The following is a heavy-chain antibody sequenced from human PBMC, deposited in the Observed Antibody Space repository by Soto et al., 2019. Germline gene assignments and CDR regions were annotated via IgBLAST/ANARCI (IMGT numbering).Heavy chain of an antibody. CDR3: AREVMGYGDTYYFDY. Sequence: EVQLVESGGGLVKPGGSLRLSCAASGFTFSSYSMNWVRQAPGKGLEWVSSISSSSSYIYYADSVKGRFTISRDSAKNSLYLQMNSLRAEDTAVYYCAREVMGYGDTYYFDYWGQGTLVTVSS. V-gene: IGHV3-21*01. D-gene: IGHD3-16*01. CDR2: ISSSSSYI. CDR1: GFTFSSYS. J-gene: IGHJ4*02.